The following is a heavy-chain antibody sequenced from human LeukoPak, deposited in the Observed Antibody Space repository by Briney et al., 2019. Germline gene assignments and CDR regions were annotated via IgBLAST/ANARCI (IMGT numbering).Heavy chain of an antibody. J-gene: IGHJ4*02. D-gene: IGHD3-22*01. Sequence: GGSLRLSCAASGFTFSSYGMHWVRQAPGKGLEWVAVISYDGSNKYYADSVKGRFTISRDNSKNTLYLQMNSLRAEDTAIYYCARASKYDNSGYYFFDNWGQGTLVTVSS. CDR1: GFTFSSYG. CDR3: ARASKYDNSGYYFFDN. V-gene: IGHV3-30*03. CDR2: ISYDGSNK.